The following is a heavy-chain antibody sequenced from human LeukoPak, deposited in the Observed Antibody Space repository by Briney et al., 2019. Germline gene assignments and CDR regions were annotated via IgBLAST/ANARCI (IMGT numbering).Heavy chain of an antibody. J-gene: IGHJ3*01. CDR2: IYPGHSDT. D-gene: IGHD6-25*01. V-gene: IGHV5-51*01. CDR1: GYSFTNHW. Sequence: VGSRVILCKGFGYSFTNHWIEWVRQMPGKGLEWMGIIYPGHSDTRYSRSVHGQVTVSADKAISTAYLHWRSLKASDTAIYYCANHQYSSGHASFDPGGQGQRVTVSS. CDR3: ANHQYSSGHASFDP.